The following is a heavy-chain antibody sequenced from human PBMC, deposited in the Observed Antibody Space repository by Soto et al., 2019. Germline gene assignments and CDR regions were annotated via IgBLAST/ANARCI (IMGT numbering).Heavy chain of an antibody. J-gene: IGHJ5*02. CDR3: ARHATYVSGGDYYGPHFDP. CDR1: GGSMNNYY. Sequence: SETLSLTCSVSGGSMNNYYWSWIRQPPGKGLEWIGYIYYTGRANYNPSLESRVTMSVDTSKNQFALKLTSVTAADTAMYYCARHATYVSGGDYYGPHFDPWGQGTLVTVSS. D-gene: IGHD2-21*02. CDR2: IYYTGRA. V-gene: IGHV4-59*08.